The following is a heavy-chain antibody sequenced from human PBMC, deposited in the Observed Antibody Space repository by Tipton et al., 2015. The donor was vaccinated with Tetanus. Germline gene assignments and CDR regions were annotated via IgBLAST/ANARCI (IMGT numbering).Heavy chain of an antibody. D-gene: IGHD3-9*01. CDR3: ARDVSVAGLRYFDV. Sequence: QLVQSGGTVVQPGRSLRLSCVASGFSMRTYGMHWVRQAPGKGLEWVAAISHDGFNQFYADSVRGRVTISRDDSRNVVYLQMNSLRAEDTAVYYCARDVSVAGLRYFDVWGQGTLVTVSS. J-gene: IGHJ3*01. CDR1: GFSMRTYG. CDR2: ISHDGFNQ. V-gene: IGHV3-30*12.